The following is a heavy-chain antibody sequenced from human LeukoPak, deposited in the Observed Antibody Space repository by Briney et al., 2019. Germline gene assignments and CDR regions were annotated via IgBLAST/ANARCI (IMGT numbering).Heavy chain of an antibody. CDR1: GGSISSYY. J-gene: IGHJ4*02. CDR2: IYYSGST. Sequence: PSETLSLTCTVSGGSISSYYWSWIRQPPGKGLEWIGYIYYSGSTNYNPSLKSRVTISVDTSKNQFSLKLSSVTAADTAVYYCARHPTYYYDSSGYSRGYFGYWGQGTLVTVSS. D-gene: IGHD3-22*01. V-gene: IGHV4-59*08. CDR3: ARHPTYYYDSSGYSRGYFGY.